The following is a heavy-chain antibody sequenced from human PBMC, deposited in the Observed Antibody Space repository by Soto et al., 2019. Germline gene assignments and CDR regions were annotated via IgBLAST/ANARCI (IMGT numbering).Heavy chain of an antibody. J-gene: IGHJ4*02. D-gene: IGHD2-15*01. CDR1: GGSISSSSYY. V-gene: IGHV4-39*01. CDR2: IYYSGST. Sequence: QPQLQESGPGLVKPSETLSLTCTVSGGSISSSSYYWGWIRQPPGKGLEWIGSIYYSGSTYYNPSLKSRVTISVDTSKNQFSLKLSSVTAADTAVYYCASLYCSGGSCYQFDYWGQGTLVTVSS. CDR3: ASLYCSGGSCYQFDY.